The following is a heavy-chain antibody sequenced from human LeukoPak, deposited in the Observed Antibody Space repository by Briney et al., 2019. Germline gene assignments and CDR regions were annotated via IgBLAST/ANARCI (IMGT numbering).Heavy chain of an antibody. CDR2: ISGSSTTI. J-gene: IGHJ4*02. CDR3: AGLRGYNYAGRVDY. CDR1: GFTFNTYS. V-gene: IGHV3-48*01. D-gene: IGHD5-18*01. Sequence: GGSLRLSCAASGFTFNTYSMNWVRQAPGKGLEWVSYISGSSTTIYYADSVKGRFTISRDNAKNSLYLQMNSLRAEDTAVYYCAGLRGYNYAGRVDYWGQGTLVTVSS.